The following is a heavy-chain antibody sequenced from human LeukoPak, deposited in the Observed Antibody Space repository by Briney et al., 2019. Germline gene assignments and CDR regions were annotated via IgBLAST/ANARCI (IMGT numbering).Heavy chain of an antibody. V-gene: IGHV3-7*01. CDR3: ARDFNPSCGDNCYIDAFDI. Sequence: GGSLGLSCAASGFMFSQYWMTWVRQAPGKGLEWVANIRRDGSTIHYVDSVRGRFTISRDNAKNSLYLQMDSLRAEDTAVYYCARDFNPSCGDNCYIDAFDIWGQGTMVTVAS. J-gene: IGHJ3*02. CDR2: IRRDGSTI. D-gene: IGHD2-21*01. CDR1: GFMFSQYW.